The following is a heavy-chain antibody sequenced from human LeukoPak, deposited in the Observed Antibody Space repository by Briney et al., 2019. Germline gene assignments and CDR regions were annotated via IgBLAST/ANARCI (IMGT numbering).Heavy chain of an antibody. D-gene: IGHD6-19*01. CDR2: ISAYNGNT. CDR1: GYTFTSYG. Sequence: GASVKVSCKASGYTFTSYGISWVRQAPGQGLEWMGWISAYNGNTNYAQKLQGRVTMTTDTSTSTAYKELRSLRSDDTAVYYCARDRDSSFDAFDIWGQGTMVTVSS. J-gene: IGHJ3*02. CDR3: ARDRDSSFDAFDI. V-gene: IGHV1-18*01.